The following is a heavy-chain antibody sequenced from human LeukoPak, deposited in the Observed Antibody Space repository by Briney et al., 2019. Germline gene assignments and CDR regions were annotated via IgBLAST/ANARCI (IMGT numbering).Heavy chain of an antibody. CDR1: GDTFTKYW. D-gene: IGHD6-13*01. CDR3: ARGGVFSSSWFAYFDY. Sequence: GESLKISCKASGDTFTKYWIAWVRQMPGKGLEWMGIIYPGDSDTRYSPSVEGQVTISVDKSISTAFLQWSSLKASDTAMYYCARGGVFSSSWFAYFDYWGQGTLVTVSS. V-gene: IGHV5-51*01. CDR2: IYPGDSDT. J-gene: IGHJ4*02.